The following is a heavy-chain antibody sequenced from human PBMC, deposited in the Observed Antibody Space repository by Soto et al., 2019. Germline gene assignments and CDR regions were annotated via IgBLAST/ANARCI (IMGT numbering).Heavy chain of an antibody. CDR1: GYTFTSYG. Sequence: ASVKVSCKASGYTFTSYGISWVRQAPGQGLERMGWISAYNGNTNYAQKLQGRVTMTTDTSTSTAYMELRSLRSDDTAVYYCARVYGDIVVVVAAPGDYYYYYMDVWGKGTTVTVSS. J-gene: IGHJ6*03. CDR2: ISAYNGNT. CDR3: ARVYGDIVVVVAAPGDYYYYYMDV. D-gene: IGHD2-15*01. V-gene: IGHV1-18*01.